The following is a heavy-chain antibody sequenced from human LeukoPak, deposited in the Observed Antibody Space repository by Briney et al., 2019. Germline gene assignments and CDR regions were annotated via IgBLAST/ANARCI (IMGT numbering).Heavy chain of an antibody. Sequence: SETLSLTCAVSGYSISSGYYWGWIRQPPGKGLGWIGSIYHSGSTYYNPSLKSRVTISVDTSKNQFSLKLSSVTAADTAVYYCARVSVPAAISVYFDYWGQGTLVTVSS. CDR1: GYSISSGYY. CDR2: IYHSGST. D-gene: IGHD2-2*02. CDR3: ARVSVPAAISVYFDY. V-gene: IGHV4-38-2*01. J-gene: IGHJ4*02.